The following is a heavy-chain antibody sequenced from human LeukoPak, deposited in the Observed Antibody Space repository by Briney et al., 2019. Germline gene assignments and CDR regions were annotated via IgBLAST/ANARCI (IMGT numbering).Heavy chain of an antibody. CDR1: GGSISSYY. D-gene: IGHD6-13*01. CDR2: IYYSGST. V-gene: IGHV4-59*01. Sequence: SETLSLTCTVSGGSISSYYWSWIRQPPGKGLEWIGYIYYSGSTNYNPSLKSRVTISVDTSKNQFSLKLSSVTAADTAVYYCAREFGIAAAGHYFDYRGQGTLVTVSS. CDR3: AREFGIAAAGHYFDY. J-gene: IGHJ4*02.